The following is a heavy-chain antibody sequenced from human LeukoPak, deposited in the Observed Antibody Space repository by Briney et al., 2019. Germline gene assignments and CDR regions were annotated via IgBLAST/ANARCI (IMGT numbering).Heavy chain of an antibody. CDR2: IRSKAYGGTT. CDR1: GFTFGDYA. CDR3: TSPLELRR. Sequence: GGSLRLSCTASGFTFGDYAMSWVRQAPGKGLGWVGFIRSKAYGGTTEYAASVKGRFTISRDDSKSIAYLQMNSLKTEDTAVYYCTSPLELRRWGQGTLVTVSS. V-gene: IGHV3-49*04. D-gene: IGHD1-7*01. J-gene: IGHJ4*02.